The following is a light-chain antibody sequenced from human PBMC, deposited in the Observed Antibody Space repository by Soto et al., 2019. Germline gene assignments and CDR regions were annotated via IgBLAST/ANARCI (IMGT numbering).Light chain of an antibody. CDR3: QQTFSAPSIT. V-gene: IGKV1-39*01. CDR1: QTISDY. Sequence: IQMTQSTSILSAIVGDRVTITCRAGQTISDYLNWYQQKPGTAPKLLIYAASTLQSGVPSRFSGSRSGTDFTLTISSLHPEDVATYYCQQTFSAPSITFAQGTRLAIK. J-gene: IGKJ5*01. CDR2: AAS.